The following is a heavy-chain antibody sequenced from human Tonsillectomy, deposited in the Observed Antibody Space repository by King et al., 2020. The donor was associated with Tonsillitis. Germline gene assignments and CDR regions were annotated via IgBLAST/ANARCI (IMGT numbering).Heavy chain of an antibody. D-gene: IGHD3-22*01. CDR1: GYSISSGYY. Sequence: VQLQESGPGLVKPSETLFLTCTVSGYSISSGYYWGWIRQPPGKGLEWIGSIYHSGSTYYNPSLKSRVTFSVDTSKNQFSLRLSSVTAADTAVYYCARDSGYPNDAFDIWGQGTMVTVSS. CDR3: ARDSGYPNDAFDI. J-gene: IGHJ3*02. CDR2: IYHSGST. V-gene: IGHV4-38-2*02.